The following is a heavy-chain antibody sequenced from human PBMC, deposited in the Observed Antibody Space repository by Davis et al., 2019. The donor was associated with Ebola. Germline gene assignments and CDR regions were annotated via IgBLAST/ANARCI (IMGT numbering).Heavy chain of an antibody. CDR2: IYYSGST. V-gene: IGHV4-59*01. CDR1: GGSISSYY. J-gene: IGHJ6*03. D-gene: IGHD4-11*01. Sequence: PSETLSLICTVSGGSISSYYWSWIRQPPGKGLEWIGYIYYSGSTNYNPSLKSRVTISVDTSKNQFSLKLSSVTAADTAVYYCARTAVTTGYYYMDVWGKGTTVTVSS. CDR3: ARTAVTTGYYYMDV.